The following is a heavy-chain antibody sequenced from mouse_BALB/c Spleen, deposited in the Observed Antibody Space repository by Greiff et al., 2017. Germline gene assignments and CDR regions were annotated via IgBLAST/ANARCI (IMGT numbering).Heavy chain of an antibody. V-gene: IGHV5-6-3*01. CDR1: GFTFSSYG. CDR3: ARGTTVDAMDY. J-gene: IGHJ4*01. D-gene: IGHD1-1*01. Sequence: EVQVVESGGGLVQPGGSLKLSCAASGFTFSSYGMSWVRQTPDKRLELVATINSNGGSTYYPDSVKGRFTISRDNAKNTLCLQMSSLKSEDTAMYYCARGTTVDAMDYWGQGTSVTVSS. CDR2: INSNGGST.